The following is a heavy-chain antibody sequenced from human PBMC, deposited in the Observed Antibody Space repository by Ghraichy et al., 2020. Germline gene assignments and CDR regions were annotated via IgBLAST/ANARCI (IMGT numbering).Heavy chain of an antibody. CDR3: ARLDFSSGRGSL. V-gene: IGHV1-18*01. CDR1: GYNFTIYG. Sequence: ASAKVSCKASGYNFTIYGINWVRQAPGQGLEWMGWISAYNGNTNYAQKFQGRLSMTTDTSTSTAYMELGSLRSDDTAVYYCARLDFSSGRGSLWGQGTLVTVSS. D-gene: IGHD5-18*01. CDR2: ISAYNGNT. J-gene: IGHJ1*01.